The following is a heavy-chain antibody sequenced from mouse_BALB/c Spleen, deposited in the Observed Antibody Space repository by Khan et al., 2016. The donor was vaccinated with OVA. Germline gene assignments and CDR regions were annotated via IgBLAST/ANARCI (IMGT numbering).Heavy chain of an antibody. Sequence: EVALVESGGDLVKPGGSLKLSCAASGFTFSTYAMSWVRQTPDKRLEWVATINTGGDYIYYPDSVKGRFTISRDNAKNTLYLQMSRLRSEDTAMYYCARHNYGPFAYGGQGTLVTVSA. D-gene: IGHD1-1*01. J-gene: IGHJ3*01. CDR2: INTGGDYI. CDR3: ARHNYGPFAY. V-gene: IGHV5-6*01. CDR1: GFTFSTYA.